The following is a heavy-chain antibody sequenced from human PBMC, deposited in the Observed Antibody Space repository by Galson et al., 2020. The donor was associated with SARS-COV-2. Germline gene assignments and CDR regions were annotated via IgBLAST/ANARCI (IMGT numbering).Heavy chain of an antibody. CDR1: GGSISSYY. CDR2: IYYRGST. D-gene: IGHD3-16*01. CDR3: ARTSMIPLYYYYGMDV. Sequence: ASETLSLTCTVSGGSISSYYWSWIRQPPGKGLEWIGYIYYRGSTNYNPSLKSRVTISVDTSKNQFSLKLSSVTAADTAVYYCARTSMIPLYYYYGMDVWGQGTTVTVSS. V-gene: IGHV4-59*01. J-gene: IGHJ6*02.